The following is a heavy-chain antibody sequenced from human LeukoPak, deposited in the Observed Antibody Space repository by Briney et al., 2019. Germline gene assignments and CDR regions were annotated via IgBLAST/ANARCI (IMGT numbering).Heavy chain of an antibody. D-gene: IGHD1-26*01. V-gene: IGHV3-7*01. CDR1: EFTFGTYW. CDR3: ARDPYGGSYGAFDI. CDR2: INQDGGEK. J-gene: IGHJ3*02. Sequence: GGSLRLSCAASEFTFGTYWMTWVRQVPGKGLEGVANINQDGGEKYSVDSVKGRFTIYRATAKTSLYLQMTSLRAEDTAVYYCARDPYGGSYGAFDIWGQGTMVTVSS.